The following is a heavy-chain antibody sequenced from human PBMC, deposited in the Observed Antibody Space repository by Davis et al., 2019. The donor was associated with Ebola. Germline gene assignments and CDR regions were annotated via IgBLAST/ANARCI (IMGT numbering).Heavy chain of an antibody. D-gene: IGHD6-13*01. CDR3: AKVDSSSLDRDYYGMDV. V-gene: IGHV3-23*01. CDR2: ISGSGGST. CDR1: GFTFSSYA. J-gene: IGHJ6*02. Sequence: PGGSLRLSCAASGFTFSSYAMSWVRQAPGKGLEWVSAISGSGGSTYYADSVKGRFTISRDNSKNTLYLQMNSLRAEDTAVYYCAKVDSSSLDRDYYGMDVWGQGTTVTVSS.